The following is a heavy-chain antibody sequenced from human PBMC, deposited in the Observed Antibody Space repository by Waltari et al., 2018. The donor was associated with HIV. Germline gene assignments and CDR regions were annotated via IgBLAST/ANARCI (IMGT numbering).Heavy chain of an antibody. V-gene: IGHV3-30-3*01. CDR2: ISYDGSNK. CDR3: ARGGYGWLPDGY. J-gene: IGHJ4*02. Sequence: QVQLVESGGGVVQPGRSLRLSWAVSGFTFSRSVIHWVCQAPGKGLGWVAVISYDGSNKYYADSVKGRFTISRDNSKNTLYLQMNSLRAEDTAVYYCARGGYGWLPDGYWGQGTLVTVSS. CDR1: GFTFSRSV. D-gene: IGHD5-18*01.